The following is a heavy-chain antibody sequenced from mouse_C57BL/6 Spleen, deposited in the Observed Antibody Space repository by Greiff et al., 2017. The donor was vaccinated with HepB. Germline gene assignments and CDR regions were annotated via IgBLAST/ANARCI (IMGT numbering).Heavy chain of an antibody. D-gene: IGHD2-4*01. V-gene: IGHV1-76*01. CDR2: IYPGSGNT. Sequence: QVQLKQSGAELVRPGASVKLSCKASGYTFTDYYINWVTQRPGQGLEWIARIYPGSGNTYYNEKFKGKATLTAEKSSSTAYVQLSSLTAEDSAVYFCARSRDYDVGAMDYWGQGTSDTVSS. CDR1: GYTFTDYY. J-gene: IGHJ4*01. CDR3: ARSRDYDVGAMDY.